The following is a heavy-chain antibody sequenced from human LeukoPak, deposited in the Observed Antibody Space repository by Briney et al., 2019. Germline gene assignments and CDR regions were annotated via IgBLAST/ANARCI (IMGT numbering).Heavy chain of an antibody. V-gene: IGHV3-53*01. CDR3: LVGDYYDSSGYSPNYFDY. J-gene: IGHJ4*02. CDR1: GFTVSSNY. Sequence: GGSLRLSCAASGFTVSSNYMSWVRQAPGKGLEWVSVIYSGGSTYYADSVKGRFTISRDNSKNTLYLQMNSLRAEDTAVYYCLVGDYYDSSGYSPNYFDYWGQGTLVTVSS. CDR2: IYSGGST. D-gene: IGHD3-22*01.